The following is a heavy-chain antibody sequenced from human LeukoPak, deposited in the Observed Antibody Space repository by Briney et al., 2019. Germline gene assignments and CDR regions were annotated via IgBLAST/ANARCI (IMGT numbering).Heavy chain of an antibody. CDR3: ARHRRTKTHRYYYGMDV. D-gene: IGHD2-2*01. CDR1: GYSFSNYW. J-gene: IGHJ6*02. V-gene: IGHV5-51*01. Sequence: GESLKISCKGSGYSFSNYWIDWVRQMPGKGLEWMGIIFPGDSHARYSPSFQGQVTISADTSIRTAYLQLSSLKASDTAMYYCARHRRTKTHRYYYGMDVWGQGTTVTVSS. CDR2: IFPGDSHA.